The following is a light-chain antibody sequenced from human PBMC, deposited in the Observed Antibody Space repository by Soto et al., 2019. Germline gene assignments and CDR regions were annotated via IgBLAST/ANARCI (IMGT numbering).Light chain of an antibody. Sequence: ETVLTQSPGTLSLSPGETATLSCRASQSVISNYLAWYQQKPGQAPRLLIYGASSRATGIPDRFSGSGSGTDFTLTISRLEPEDFVVYYCQQYGSSPPLTFGGGTKVDIK. CDR1: QSVISNY. CDR3: QQYGSSPPLT. CDR2: GAS. V-gene: IGKV3-20*01. J-gene: IGKJ4*01.